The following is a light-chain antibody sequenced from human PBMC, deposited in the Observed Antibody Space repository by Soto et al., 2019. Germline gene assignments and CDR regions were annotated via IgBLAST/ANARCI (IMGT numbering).Light chain of an antibody. CDR3: GSWDSSLSAYV. V-gene: IGLV1-51*01. CDR2: DDD. Sequence: QSVLTQPPSVSAAPGQKVTISCSGSSSNIGGNSVSWYQQLPGTAPKLLIYDDDKRPSGIPDRFSGYKSGTSATLGITGFQTGDEAEYYCGSWDSSLSAYVFATGTKVTVL. J-gene: IGLJ1*01. CDR1: SSNIGGNS.